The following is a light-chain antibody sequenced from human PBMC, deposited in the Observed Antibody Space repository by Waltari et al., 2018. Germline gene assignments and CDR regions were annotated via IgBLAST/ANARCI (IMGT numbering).Light chain of an antibody. CDR3: SSYISSSTLEL. V-gene: IGLV2-14*03. J-gene: IGLJ2*01. Sequence: QSALTQPASVSGSPGPSITISCTGTSSDVGAYNSVSWYQQHPGKAPKLMIFDVRNRPSGVSNRFSGSKSGNTASLTISGLQAEDEAGYYCSSYISSSTLELFGGGTSLTVL. CDR1: SSDVGAYNS. CDR2: DVR.